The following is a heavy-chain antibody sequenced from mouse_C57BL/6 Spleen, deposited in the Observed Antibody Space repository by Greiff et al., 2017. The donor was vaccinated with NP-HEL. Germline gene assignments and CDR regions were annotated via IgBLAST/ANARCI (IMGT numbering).Heavy chain of an antibody. V-gene: IGHV5-4*03. CDR3: ARVEGYDYDVEGRFAY. Sequence: EVMLVESGGGLVKPGGSLKLSCAASGFTFSSYAMSWVRQTPEKRLEWVATISDGGSYTYYPDNVKGRFTISRDNAKNNLYLQMSHLKSEDTAMYYCARVEGYDYDVEGRFAYWGQGTLVTVSA. J-gene: IGHJ3*01. CDR2: ISDGGSYT. CDR1: GFTFSSYA. D-gene: IGHD2-4*01.